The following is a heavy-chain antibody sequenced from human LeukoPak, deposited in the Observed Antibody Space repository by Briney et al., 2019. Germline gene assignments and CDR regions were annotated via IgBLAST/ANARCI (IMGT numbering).Heavy chain of an antibody. Sequence: GGSLRLSCAASGFTFSSYAMSWVRQASGKGLEWVSGISGSAGSTYYADSVKGRFTISRDNSKNTLYLQMNSLRAEDTAIYYCAKFGWKYYDFWSGYYYFDYWGQGTLVTVSS. CDR1: GFTFSSYA. J-gene: IGHJ4*02. CDR2: ISGSAGST. V-gene: IGHV3-23*01. D-gene: IGHD3-3*01. CDR3: AKFGWKYYDFWSGYYYFDY.